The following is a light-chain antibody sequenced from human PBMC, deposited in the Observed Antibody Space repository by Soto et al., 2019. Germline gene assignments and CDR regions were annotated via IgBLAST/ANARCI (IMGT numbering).Light chain of an antibody. CDR1: QSVSSSY. Sequence: IVVTKAPGTLSLSPWERATLSWRASQSVSSSYLAWYQQRPGQAPRLLIYGASSRATGIPDRFSGSGSGTDFTLTISSLEPEDFAVYYCQRRSNWSTTFGQGTKVEI. CDR2: GAS. CDR3: QRRSNWSTT. V-gene: IGKV3D-20*02. J-gene: IGKJ1*01.